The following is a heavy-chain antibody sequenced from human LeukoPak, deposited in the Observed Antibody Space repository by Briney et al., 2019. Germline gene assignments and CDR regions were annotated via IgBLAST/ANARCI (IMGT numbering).Heavy chain of an antibody. CDR1: GGSINSGDYY. CDR2: IYYDGST. D-gene: IGHD3-22*01. Sequence: SQTLSLTCTVSGGSINSGDYYWSWIRQPPGKGLEWIGYIYYDGSTYYNPSRKSRVTISVDTSKNQFSLKLTSVTAADTAVYYCASGELNYYDSSGSCLYYGMDVWGQGTTVTVSS. V-gene: IGHV4-30-4*01. J-gene: IGHJ6*02. CDR3: ASGELNYYDSSGSCLYYGMDV.